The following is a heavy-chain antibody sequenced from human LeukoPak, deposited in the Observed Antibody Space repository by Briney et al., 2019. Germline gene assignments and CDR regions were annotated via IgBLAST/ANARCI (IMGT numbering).Heavy chain of an antibody. CDR3: ARGSKNYDFWSSYYPPPYYYMDV. V-gene: IGHV4-59*01. CDR1: GGSMSSDH. CDR2: INYSGST. D-gene: IGHD3-3*01. Sequence: SETLSLTCTVSGGSMSSDHWNWIRQPPGKGLECIGYINYSGSTNYNPSLRSRVTISVDTSKNHFSLRLSSVTAADTAVYYCARGSKNYDFWSSYYPPPYYYMDVWGKGTSVTVSS. J-gene: IGHJ6*03.